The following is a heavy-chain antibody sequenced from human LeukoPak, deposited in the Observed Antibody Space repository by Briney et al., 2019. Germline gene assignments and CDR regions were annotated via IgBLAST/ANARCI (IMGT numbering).Heavy chain of an antibody. V-gene: IGHV4-59*01. J-gene: IGHJ5*02. CDR1: GGSNSSYY. CDR3: ARFRAVAGWFDP. Sequence: SETLSLTCTVSGGSNSSYYWSWIRQPPGKGLEWIGYIYYSGSTNYNPSLKSRVTISVDTSKNQFSLKLSSVTAADTAVYYCARFRAVAGWFDPWGQGTLVTVSS. D-gene: IGHD6-19*01. CDR2: IYYSGST.